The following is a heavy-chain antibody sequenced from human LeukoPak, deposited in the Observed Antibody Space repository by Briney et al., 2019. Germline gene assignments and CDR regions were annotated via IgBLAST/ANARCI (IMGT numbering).Heavy chain of an antibody. Sequence: SETLSLTCAASGGSISSGGYSWSWIRQPPGKGLEWIGYTYHSGSTYYNPSLKSRVTISVDRSKNQFSLKLSSVTAADTAVYYCARRSHLLEAADYWGQGTLVTVSS. V-gene: IGHV4-30-2*01. J-gene: IGHJ4*02. CDR2: TYHSGST. CDR3: ARRSHLLEAADY. CDR1: GGSISSGGYS. D-gene: IGHD1-1*01.